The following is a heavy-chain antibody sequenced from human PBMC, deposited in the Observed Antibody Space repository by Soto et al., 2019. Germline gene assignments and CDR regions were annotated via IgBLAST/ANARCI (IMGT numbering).Heavy chain of an antibody. D-gene: IGHD3-10*01. Sequence: VQLLEAGGNLIQPGGSLRLSCAASGFSFSNYAMSWVRQAPGQGLEWLSAISGPGSTIYYADSVKGRFTISRDNSKNTLYLQMNSLTSEDTAVYYCAKMLTMVRGVTGLRDFDFWGQGTLVTVSS. J-gene: IGHJ4*02. CDR3: AKMLTMVRGVTGLRDFDF. CDR1: GFSFSNYA. CDR2: ISGPGSTI. V-gene: IGHV3-23*01.